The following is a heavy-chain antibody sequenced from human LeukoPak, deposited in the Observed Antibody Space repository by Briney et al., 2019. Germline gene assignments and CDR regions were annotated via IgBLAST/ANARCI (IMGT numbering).Heavy chain of an antibody. Sequence: GGSLRLSCAASGFTLRGYAMSCVCQAPGKGLEWISTITGNGGRTHYADSVKGRFLISRDNSRNTLYLQMNNQRVEDTAVYYCATRYYQDHSDFFVYWGQGTLVYVSS. CDR1: GFTLRGYA. CDR2: ITGNGGRT. J-gene: IGHJ4*02. V-gene: IGHV3-23*01. D-gene: IGHD3-22*01. CDR3: ATRYYQDHSDFFVY.